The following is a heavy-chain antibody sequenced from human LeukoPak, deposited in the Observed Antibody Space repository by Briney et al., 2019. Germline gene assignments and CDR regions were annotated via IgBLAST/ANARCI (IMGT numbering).Heavy chain of an antibody. D-gene: IGHD3-22*01. CDR3: ARSYYDSSGYYWGEYFQH. Sequence: SETLSLTCAVSGGSISSSNWWSWVRQPPGKGLEWIGEIYHSGSTNYNPSLKSRVTISVDKSKNQFSLKLSSVTAADTAVYYCARSYYDSSGYYWGEYFQHWGQGTLVTVSS. J-gene: IGHJ1*01. CDR1: GGSISSSNW. V-gene: IGHV4-4*02. CDR2: IYHSGST.